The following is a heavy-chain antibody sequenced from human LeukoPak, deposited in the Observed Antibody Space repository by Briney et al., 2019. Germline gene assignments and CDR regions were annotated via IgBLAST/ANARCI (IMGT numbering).Heavy chain of an antibody. D-gene: IGHD2-15*01. Sequence: GGSLRLSCTASGFTFGDYAMTCVRQAPGKGLEWVGFIRSKAYGGTAEYAASVKGRFTLSRDDSKSIAYLQMNRLETEDTAVYFCSRMLYCSGGSCSSDYGGQGTLVTVSS. V-gene: IGHV3-49*04. CDR2: IRSKAYGGTA. CDR3: SRMLYCSGGSCSSDY. J-gene: IGHJ4*02. CDR1: GFTFGDYA.